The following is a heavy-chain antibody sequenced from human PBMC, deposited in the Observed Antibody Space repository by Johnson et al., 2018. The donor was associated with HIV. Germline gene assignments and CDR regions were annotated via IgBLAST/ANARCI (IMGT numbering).Heavy chain of an antibody. V-gene: IGHV3-53*01. CDR2: LYSGGRT. CDR3: RGDAIRVGGVEFGESVGDAFDI. J-gene: IGHJ3*02. Sequence: EVQLVESGGGLIQPGGSLRLSCAASEFTVSSNYMSWVRQAPGKGLGWVSVLYSGGRTFYADSVKGRFTIPRDNSKNTLYLPMNSLRAEDTAVYYCRGDAIRVGGVEFGESVGDAFDIWGQGTMVTVSS. CDR1: EFTVSSNY. D-gene: IGHD3-16*01.